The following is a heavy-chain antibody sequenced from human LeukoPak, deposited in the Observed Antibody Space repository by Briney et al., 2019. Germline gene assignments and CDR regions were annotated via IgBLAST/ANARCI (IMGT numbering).Heavy chain of an antibody. CDR3: ATVREGDDYYDSSGYLDY. Sequence: PSETLSLTCTVSGGSISSYYWSWLRQPPGKGLEWIGYIYYSGSTNYNPSLKSRVTISVDTSKNQFSLKLSSVTAADTAVYYCATVREGDDYYDSSGYLDYSGQGPLVTVSS. D-gene: IGHD3-22*01. CDR1: GGSISSYY. CDR2: IYYSGST. V-gene: IGHV4-59*08. J-gene: IGHJ4*02.